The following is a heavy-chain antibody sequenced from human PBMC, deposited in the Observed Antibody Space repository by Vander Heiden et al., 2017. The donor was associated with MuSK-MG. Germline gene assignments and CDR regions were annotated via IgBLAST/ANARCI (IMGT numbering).Heavy chain of an antibody. CDR1: GFTLSNYA. Sequence: EVQLLESGGGLVQPGGSLRLSCAASGFTLSNYAMSWVRQAPGKGLEWVSAISDSGSSTYYADSVKGRFTISRDNSKNTLFLQMNSLRVEDTAVYYCAKPYYYGSGSYFTDYWGQGTLVTVSS. CDR3: AKPYYYGSGSYFTDY. CDR2: ISDSGSST. J-gene: IGHJ4*02. D-gene: IGHD3-10*01. V-gene: IGHV3-23*01.